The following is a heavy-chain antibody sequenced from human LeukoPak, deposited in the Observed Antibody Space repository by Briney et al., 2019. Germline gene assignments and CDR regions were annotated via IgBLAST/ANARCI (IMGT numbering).Heavy chain of an antibody. Sequence: ASVKVSCKASGGTFSSYAISWVRQAPGQGLEWMGWISAYNGNTNYAQKLQGRVTMTTDTSTSTAYMELRSLRSDDTAVYYCARAVAGDGDFSRWFDPWGQGTLVTVSS. D-gene: IGHD4-17*01. CDR2: ISAYNGNT. CDR3: ARAVAGDGDFSRWFDP. CDR1: GGTFSSYA. V-gene: IGHV1-18*01. J-gene: IGHJ5*02.